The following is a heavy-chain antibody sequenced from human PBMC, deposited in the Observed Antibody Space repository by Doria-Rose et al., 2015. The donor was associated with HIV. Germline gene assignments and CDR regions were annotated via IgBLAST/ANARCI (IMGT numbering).Heavy chain of an antibody. J-gene: IGHJ4*02. Sequence: QVQLVQSGPVLVKPTETLTLTCTASGVSLSSPGMGVSWIRQPPGKALEWLANIVSDDERSHKTSLKSRLTIARGTSKSQVVLTMTDMDPVDTATYYCARIKSSRWYHKYYFDFWGQGTLVIVSA. V-gene: IGHV2-26*01. CDR3: ARIKSSRWYHKYYFDF. CDR2: IVSDDER. D-gene: IGHD6-13*01. CDR1: GVSLSSPGMG.